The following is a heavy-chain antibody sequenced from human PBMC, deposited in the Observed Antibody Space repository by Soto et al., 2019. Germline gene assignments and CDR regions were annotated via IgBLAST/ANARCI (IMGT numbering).Heavy chain of an antibody. CDR2: ISGRSAVP. Sequence: EGQLLQSGGDLVLPGGSLRLSCAGSGLTLRSYAMTWIRQTPEKGLEWVSTISGRSAVPSYADSVNGRFAVSRDNSQNTVYLQMNSLRPDDTATYYYAKGGPFTGGFDPWGQGSLGTVSS. D-gene: IGHD3-16*01. CDR3: AKGGPFTGGFDP. CDR1: GLTLRSYA. V-gene: IGHV3-23*01. J-gene: IGHJ5*02.